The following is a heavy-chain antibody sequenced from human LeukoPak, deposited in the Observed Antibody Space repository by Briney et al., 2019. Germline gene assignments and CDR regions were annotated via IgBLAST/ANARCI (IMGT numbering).Heavy chain of an antibody. CDR1: GYTFTSYG. CDR2: ISAYNGNT. Sequence: SVKVSCKASGYTFTSYGISWVRQAPGQGPEWMGWISAYNGNTNYAQKLQGRVTMTTDTSTSTAYMELRSLRDEDTAVYYCARVHRGYSYGRLDYWGQGTLVTVSS. D-gene: IGHD5-18*01. CDR3: ARVHRGYSYGRLDY. V-gene: IGHV1-18*01. J-gene: IGHJ4*02.